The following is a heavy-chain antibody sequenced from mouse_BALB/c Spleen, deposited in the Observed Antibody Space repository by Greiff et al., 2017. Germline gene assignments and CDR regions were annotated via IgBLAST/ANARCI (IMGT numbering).Heavy chain of an antibody. CDR3: ARKAYYGSSYFDY. V-gene: IGHV3-2*02. CDR1: GYSITSDYA. J-gene: IGHJ2*01. Sequence: EVKLQESGPGLVKPSQSLSLTCTVTGYSITSDYAWNWIRQFPGNKLEWMGYISYSGSTSYNPSLKSRISITRDTSKNQFFLQLNSVTTEDTATYYCARKAYYGSSYFDYWGQGTTLTVSS. CDR2: ISYSGST. D-gene: IGHD1-1*01.